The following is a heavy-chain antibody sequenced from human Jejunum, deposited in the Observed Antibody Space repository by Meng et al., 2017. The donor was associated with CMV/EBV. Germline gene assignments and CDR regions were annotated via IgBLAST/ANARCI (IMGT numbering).Heavy chain of an antibody. Sequence: CKASGYNFPAFHIQWVRQAPGQGLEWMGRMNPNIGATNSAQRFHGRLTMTRDTSINTAYMELTSLTSYDTAIYYCAKDLGGFLWLLSWGQGSLVTVSS. CDR2: MNPNIGAT. CDR1: GYNFPAFH. V-gene: IGHV1-2*06. CDR3: AKDLGGFLWLLS. D-gene: IGHD3-16*01. J-gene: IGHJ4*02.